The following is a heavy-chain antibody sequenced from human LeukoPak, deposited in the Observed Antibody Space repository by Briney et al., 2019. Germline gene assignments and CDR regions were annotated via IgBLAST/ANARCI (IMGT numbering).Heavy chain of an antibody. J-gene: IGHJ4*02. V-gene: IGHV3-7*01. D-gene: IGHD1-26*01. CDR1: GFTFSSYS. Sequence: GGSLRLSCAASGFTFSSYSMNWVRQAPGKGLEWVANINLDGSAEYYVGSVRGRFTISRDNSKNSLYLQMNSLRAEDTAVYYCARDHISAYYDYWGQGTLVTVSS. CDR2: INLDGSAE. CDR3: ARDHISAYYDY.